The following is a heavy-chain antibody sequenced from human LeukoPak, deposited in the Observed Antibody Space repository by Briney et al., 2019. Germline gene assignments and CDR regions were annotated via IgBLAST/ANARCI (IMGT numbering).Heavy chain of an antibody. CDR1: GGSISSYY. CDR3: ARETPRYDVDY. D-gene: IGHD3-3*01. V-gene: IGHV4-59*01. J-gene: IGHJ4*02. Sequence: SETLSLTCTVSGGSISSYYWSWNRQPPGKGLEWIGYIYYSGSTNYNPSLKSRVTISVDTSKNQFSLKLSSVTAADTAVYYCARETPRYDVDYWGQGTLVTVSS. CDR2: IYYSGST.